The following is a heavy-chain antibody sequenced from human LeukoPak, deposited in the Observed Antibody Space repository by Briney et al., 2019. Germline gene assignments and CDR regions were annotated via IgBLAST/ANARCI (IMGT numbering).Heavy chain of an antibody. J-gene: IGHJ4*02. Sequence: GESLRLSCAASGFTFSDYVMIWVRQAPGKGLEWVSGITASGDRTFYGDSVRGRFTMSRDNSKNTLYLQMNSLRAEDTAVYYCARRAGAYSHPYDYWGQGTLVTVSS. CDR3: ARRAGAYSHPYDY. D-gene: IGHD4/OR15-4a*01. CDR2: ITASGDRT. V-gene: IGHV3-23*01. CDR1: GFTFSDYV.